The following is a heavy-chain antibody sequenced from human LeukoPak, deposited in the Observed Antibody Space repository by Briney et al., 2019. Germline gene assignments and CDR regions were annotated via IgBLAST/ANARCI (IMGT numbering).Heavy chain of an antibody. V-gene: IGHV3-7*01. D-gene: IGHD1/OR15-1a*01. CDR2: IEKDGSEA. CDR3: ARAGVTNQLGQTYWYFDL. Sequence: PGGSLRLSCAVSGFTFSSYAMTWVRQAPGKGLEWVAKIEKDGSEAYYVDSVKGRFTISRDNAENSLYLQMNNLRAEDTAVYSCARAGVTNQLGQTYWYFDLWGRGTLVTVSS. J-gene: IGHJ2*01. CDR1: GFTFSSYA.